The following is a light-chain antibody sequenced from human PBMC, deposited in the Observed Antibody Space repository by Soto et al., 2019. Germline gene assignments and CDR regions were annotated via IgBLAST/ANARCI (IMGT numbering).Light chain of an antibody. V-gene: IGKV1-NL1*01. CDR2: TAS. Sequence: DIQMTQSPPSLSASIGDSVSITCRARQDIKTSLAWYQKKPGEPPQLLIFTASRSEGGVPSRFRGSGSGTDFTLTISGLQPEDFASYYCQQYDNGPLTFGGGTEVE. CDR3: QQYDNGPLT. J-gene: IGKJ4*01. CDR1: QDIKTS.